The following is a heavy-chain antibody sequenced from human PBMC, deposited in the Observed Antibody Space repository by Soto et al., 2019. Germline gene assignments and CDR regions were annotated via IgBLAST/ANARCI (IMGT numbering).Heavy chain of an antibody. CDR2: INSDGSNT. CDR1: GFTFSNYW. V-gene: IGHV3-74*01. CDR3: ARTTYYYDSSGYYGPLALDS. Sequence: PGGSLRLSCAASGFTFSNYWMHWVRQAPGKGLVWVSRINSDGSNTIYVDSVKGRFTISRDNAKNTLYLQMNSLRAEDTAVYYCARTTYYYDSSGYYGPLALDSWGQGTLVTVSS. J-gene: IGHJ4*02. D-gene: IGHD3-22*01.